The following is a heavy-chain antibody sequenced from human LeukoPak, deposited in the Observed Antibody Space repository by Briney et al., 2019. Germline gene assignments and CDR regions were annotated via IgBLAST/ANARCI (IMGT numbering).Heavy chain of an antibody. CDR1: GYTFTSYY. CDR3: ARDDVATTRYYYYYMDV. V-gene: IGHV1-46*01. J-gene: IGHJ6*03. D-gene: IGHD5-12*01. Sequence: ASVKVSCKASGYTFTSYYTHWVRQAPGQGLEWMGIINPSGGSTSYAQKFQGRVTMTRDTSTSTVYMELSSLRSEDTAVYYCARDDVATTRYYYYYMDVWGKGTTVTVSS. CDR2: INPSGGST.